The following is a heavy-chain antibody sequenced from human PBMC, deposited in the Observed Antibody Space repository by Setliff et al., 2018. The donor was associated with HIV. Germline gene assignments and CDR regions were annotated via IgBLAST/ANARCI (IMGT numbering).Heavy chain of an antibody. CDR1: GFTFSSYG. D-gene: IGHD3-3*01. CDR3: ARDATYYNFWSGSYDAFDV. J-gene: IGHJ3*01. CDR2: ITYDGSHQ. V-gene: IGHV3-30*19. Sequence: PGGSLRLSCAASGFTFSSYGMHWVRQAPGRGLEWVGYITYDGSHQFYPDSLKGRFTISRDNSKSTLYLQMNSLRAEDTAVYYCARDATYYNFWSGSYDAFDVWGPGTMVTVSS.